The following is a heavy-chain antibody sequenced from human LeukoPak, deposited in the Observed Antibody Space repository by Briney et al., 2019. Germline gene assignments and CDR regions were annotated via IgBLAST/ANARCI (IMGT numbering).Heavy chain of an antibody. CDR2: IYYSGST. CDR3: ASVSPTGGLEGYYFDY. Sequence: SETLSLTCTVSGGSISSYYWSWIRQPPGKGLEWFGYIYYSGSTNYNPSLKSGGTISVDTSKNQFTLKLSSVTAADTAVYCCASVSPTGGLEGYYFDYWGQGTLVTVSS. CDR1: GGSISSYY. J-gene: IGHJ4*02. V-gene: IGHV4-59*01.